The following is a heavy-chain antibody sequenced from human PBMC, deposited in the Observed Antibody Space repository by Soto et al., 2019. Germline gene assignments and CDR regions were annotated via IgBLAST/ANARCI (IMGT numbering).Heavy chain of an antibody. J-gene: IGHJ4*02. V-gene: IGHV4-4*02. CDR3: AREIVGATTGNYFDY. CDR1: GVSISSSNW. D-gene: IGHD1-26*01. Sequence: SGVSISSSNWWSWVRQPPGKGLEWIGEIYHSGSTNYNPSLKSRVTISVDKSKNQFSLKLSSVTAADTAVYYCAREIVGATTGNYFDYWGQDTLVTVSS. CDR2: IYHSGST.